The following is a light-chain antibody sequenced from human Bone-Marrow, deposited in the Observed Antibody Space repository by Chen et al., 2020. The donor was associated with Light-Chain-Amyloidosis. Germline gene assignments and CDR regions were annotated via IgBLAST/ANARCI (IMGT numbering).Light chain of an antibody. J-gene: IGLJ3*02. CDR2: ADS. Sequence: SYVLTQPSSVSVAPGQTATIACGGNNIGSTSVHWYQQTPGQAPLLVVSADSDRPSGFPERLSGTKAGNTATLTISRVEAGDEADNNCNVWDRSSDRPVFGGGTKLTVL. CDR3: NVWDRSSDRPV. V-gene: IGLV3-21*02. CDR1: NIGSTS.